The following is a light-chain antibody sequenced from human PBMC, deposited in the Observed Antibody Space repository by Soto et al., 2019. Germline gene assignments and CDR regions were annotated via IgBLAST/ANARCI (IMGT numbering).Light chain of an antibody. Sequence: DIQMTQSPSSLSTSVGDRVTITCRASQSISNYLNWYQQKPGRVPKLLIYAASRLQSGVTSRFSGSGSGRDFTLTISSLQPEDFATYYCQQSYTAPWTFGQGTKVELK. V-gene: IGKV1-39*01. CDR3: QQSYTAPWT. J-gene: IGKJ1*01. CDR1: QSISNY. CDR2: AAS.